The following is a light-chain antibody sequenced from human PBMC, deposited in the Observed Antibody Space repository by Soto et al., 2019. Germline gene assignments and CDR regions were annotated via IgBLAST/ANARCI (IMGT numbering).Light chain of an antibody. CDR3: EQYCSSPWT. V-gene: IGKV3-20*01. J-gene: IGKJ1*01. CDR2: LAS. CDR1: QSDFSSN. Sequence: EIGLTQSPGTLSLSPGERATLSCRASQSDFSSNLAGYQQKLGQAPRLLIYLASSRAAGIPDRFSGSGSVTDFNLAISSLEPEDGAVYYCEQYCSSPWTLGQGTKVEVK.